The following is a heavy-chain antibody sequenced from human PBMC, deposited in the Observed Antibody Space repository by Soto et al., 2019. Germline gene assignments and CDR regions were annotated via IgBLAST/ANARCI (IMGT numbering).Heavy chain of an antibody. CDR1: GFTFSRYW. D-gene: IGHD6-19*01. CDR3: ASPYMYSSGLYFYGMDV. J-gene: IGHJ6*02. CDR2: IDSGGSTT. V-gene: IGHV3-74*01. Sequence: EVQLVESGGGLVQPGGSLRLSCAASGFTFSRYWMHWVRQAPGKGLVLLSRIDSGGSTTYYADSVKGRFTISRDNDKDTVYLQMNSLRAEDTAVYFCASPYMYSSGLYFYGMDVWGQVTTVTVSS.